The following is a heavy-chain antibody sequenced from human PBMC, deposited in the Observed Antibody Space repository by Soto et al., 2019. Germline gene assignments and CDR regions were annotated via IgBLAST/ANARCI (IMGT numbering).Heavy chain of an antibody. D-gene: IGHD3-10*01. Sequence: PSETLSLTCAVYGGSFSGYYWSWIRQPPGKGLEWIGEINHSGSTNYNPSLKSRVTISVDTSKNQFSLKQSSVTAADTAVYYCARATHYYGSESRYYYYYMDVWGKGTTVTVSS. CDR1: GGSFSGYY. J-gene: IGHJ6*03. CDR2: INHSGST. CDR3: ARATHYYGSESRYYYYYMDV. V-gene: IGHV4-34*01.